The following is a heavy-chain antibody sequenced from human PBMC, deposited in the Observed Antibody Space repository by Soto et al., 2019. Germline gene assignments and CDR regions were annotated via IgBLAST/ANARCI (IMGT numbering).Heavy chain of an antibody. CDR1: GGSFSGYY. Sequence: QVQLQQWGAGLLKPSETLSLTCAVYGGSFSGYYWSWIRQPPGKGLEWIVEINHSGSTNDNPSLKSRVTISVDTSKNQFSLKLSSVTAADTAVDYCARAGYSRGSSDYWGQGTLVTVSS. CDR2: INHSGST. D-gene: IGHD6-19*01. CDR3: ARAGYSRGSSDY. J-gene: IGHJ4*02. V-gene: IGHV4-34*01.